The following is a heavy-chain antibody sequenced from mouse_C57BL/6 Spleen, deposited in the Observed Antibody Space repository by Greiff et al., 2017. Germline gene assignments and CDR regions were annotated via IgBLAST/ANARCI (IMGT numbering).Heavy chain of an antibody. CDR2: SRNKANDYTT. Sequence: EVKLMESGGGLVQSGRSLRLSCATSGFTFSDFYMEWVRQAPGKGLEWIAASRNKANDYTTEYSASVKGRFIVSRDTSQSILYLQMNALRAEDTAIYYCARDALSRRYFDVWGTGTTVTVSS. CDR3: ARDALSRRYFDV. V-gene: IGHV7-1*01. CDR1: GFTFSDFY. J-gene: IGHJ1*03.